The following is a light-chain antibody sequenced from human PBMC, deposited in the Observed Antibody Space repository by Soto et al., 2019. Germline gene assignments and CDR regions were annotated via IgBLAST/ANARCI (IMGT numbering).Light chain of an antibody. CDR1: QSIDNN. J-gene: IGKJ1*01. CDR2: SSS. V-gene: IGKV1-39*01. CDR3: QQSFSSRWT. Sequence: DIQMTQSPSTLSASVGDRLTITCRASQSIDNNLNWYQQKPGKAPNLLIYSSSTLQSGVPSRFSGSGSGTDFTLTISSLQPEDFATYYCQQSFSSRWTFGQGTKVDIK.